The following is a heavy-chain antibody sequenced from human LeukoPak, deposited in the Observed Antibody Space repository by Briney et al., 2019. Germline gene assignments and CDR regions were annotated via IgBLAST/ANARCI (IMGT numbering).Heavy chain of an antibody. D-gene: IGHD1-1*01. J-gene: IGHJ6*03. Sequence: ASVKVSCKASGYTFTSYYMHWVRQAPGQGLEWMGIINPSGGSTSYAQKFQGRVTMTRDTSTSTVYMELSSLRSEDTAVYYCARDHVGSWPGTTGTLDYYYYYMDVWGKGTTVTVSS. CDR3: ARDHVGSWPGTTGTLDYYYYYMDV. V-gene: IGHV1-46*01. CDR2: INPSGGST. CDR1: GYTFTSYY.